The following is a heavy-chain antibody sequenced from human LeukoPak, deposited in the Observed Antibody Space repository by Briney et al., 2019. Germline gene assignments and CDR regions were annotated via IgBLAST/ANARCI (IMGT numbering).Heavy chain of an antibody. D-gene: IGHD5-18*01. Sequence: PGGSLRLSCAASGFTFDDYAMHWVRQAPGKGLEWVSGISWNSGSIGYADSVKGRFTISRDNAKNSLYLQMNSLRAEDTAVYYCARAHIWLPDYWGQGTLVTVSS. V-gene: IGHV3-9*01. J-gene: IGHJ4*02. CDR1: GFTFDDYA. CDR3: ARAHIWLPDY. CDR2: ISWNSGSI.